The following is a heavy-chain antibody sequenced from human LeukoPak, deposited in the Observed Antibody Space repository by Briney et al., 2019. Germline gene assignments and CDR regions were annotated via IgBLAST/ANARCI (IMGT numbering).Heavy chain of an antibody. J-gene: IGHJ5*02. CDR2: ISTSGGSV. V-gene: IGHV3-11*01. Sequence: GGSLRLSCTASGFTFSDYYMSWIRQAPGKGLEWLSYISTSGGSVSYVDSVKGRFTISRDNAKNSVYLQIDSLRAEDTAMYYCARDRQFRLHDPWGQGILVTVSS. CDR3: ARDRQFRLHDP. CDR1: GFTFSDYY. D-gene: IGHD3-16*01.